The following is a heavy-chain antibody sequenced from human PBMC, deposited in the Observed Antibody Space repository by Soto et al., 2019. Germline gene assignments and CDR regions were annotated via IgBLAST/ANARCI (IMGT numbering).Heavy chain of an antibody. CDR1: SGSISSSNW. J-gene: IGHJ3*02. V-gene: IGHV4-4*02. D-gene: IGHD6-19*01. CDR3: AAAVAGERAFDI. Sequence: QVQLQESGPGLVKPSGTLSLTCAVSSGSISSSNWWSWVRQPPGKGLEWIGEIYHSGSTNYNLSLKSRVTRSVDKSKNQFSLKLSYVTAADTAVYYCAAAVAGERAFDIWGQGTMVTVSS. CDR2: IYHSGST.